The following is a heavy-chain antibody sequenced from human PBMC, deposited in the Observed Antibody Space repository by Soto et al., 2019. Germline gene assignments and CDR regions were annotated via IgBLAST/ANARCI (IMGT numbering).Heavy chain of an antibody. J-gene: IGHJ4*02. CDR1: GGSFSGWY. V-gene: IGHV4-34*01. CDR2: ISHDGVS. Sequence: QVHLQQWGVGLLKPSETLSLTCAVFGGSFSGWYWSWIRQPPGEGLEWIGEISHDGVSNYNPSLKSRVTISIDTSKKQSSLNLNSMTAADTAVYYCARGRQNDYWGQGTLVTVSS. CDR3: ARGRQNDY.